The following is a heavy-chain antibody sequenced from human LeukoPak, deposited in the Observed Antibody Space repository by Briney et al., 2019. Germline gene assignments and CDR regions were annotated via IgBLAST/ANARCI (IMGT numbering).Heavy chain of an antibody. CDR2: INPHSGAT. CDR3: ARAPNNWNDLIVAY. J-gene: IGHJ4*02. V-gene: IGHV1-2*02. Sequence: ASVKVSCKASGYTFTGYSMHWVRQAPGQGLEWMGWINPHSGATNYAQKFPGRVTMTRDTSTSTGYMQLTRLTSDDTDVYYCARAPNNWNDLIVAYWGQGTLVTVSS. CDR1: GYTFTGYS. D-gene: IGHD1-1*01.